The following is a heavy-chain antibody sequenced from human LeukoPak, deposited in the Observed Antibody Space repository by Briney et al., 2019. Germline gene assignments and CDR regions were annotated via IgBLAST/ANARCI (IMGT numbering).Heavy chain of an antibody. V-gene: IGHV4-4*07. CDR2: IYTSGYT. D-gene: IGHD2-15*01. Sequence: PSETLSLTCTVSGDSLSSSFWSWIRQPAGKGLEWIGRIYTSGYTNYNPSLKSRVTMSVDTSKNQFSLKLSSVTAADTAVYYCARDRGYCSGGSCYPQGWFDPWGQGTLVTVSS. CDR3: ARDRGYCSGGSCYPQGWFDP. J-gene: IGHJ5*02. CDR1: GDSLSSSF.